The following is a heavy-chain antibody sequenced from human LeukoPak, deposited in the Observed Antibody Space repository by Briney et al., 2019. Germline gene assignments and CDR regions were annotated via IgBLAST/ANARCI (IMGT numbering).Heavy chain of an antibody. D-gene: IGHD1-26*01. CDR2: ISWNSGSI. V-gene: IGHV3-9*03. CDR1: GFTFDDYA. Sequence: PGGSLRLSCAASGFTFDDYAMHWVRQAPGKGLEWVSGISWNSGSIGYADSVKGRFTISRDNAKNSLYLQMNSLRAEAMALYYCAKGVGATDKVYFDYWGQGTLVTVSS. CDR3: AKGVGATDKVYFDY. J-gene: IGHJ4*02.